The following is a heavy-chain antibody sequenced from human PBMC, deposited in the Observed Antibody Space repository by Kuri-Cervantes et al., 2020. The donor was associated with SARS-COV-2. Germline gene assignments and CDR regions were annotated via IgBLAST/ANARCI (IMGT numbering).Heavy chain of an antibody. CDR3: ARVEWLLPDY. CDR2: ISSSSSYI. Sequence: GGSLRLSCAASGFTFSSYSMNWVRQAPGRGLEWVSSISSSSSYIYYADSVKGRFTISRDNAKNSLYLQMNSLRAEDTAVYYCARVEWLLPDYWGQGTLVTVSS. J-gene: IGHJ4*02. V-gene: IGHV3-21*01. D-gene: IGHD3-22*01. CDR1: GFTFSSYS.